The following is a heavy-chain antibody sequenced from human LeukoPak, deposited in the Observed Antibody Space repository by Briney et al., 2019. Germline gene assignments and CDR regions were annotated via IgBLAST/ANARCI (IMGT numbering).Heavy chain of an antibody. CDR1: GFTFSAYG. J-gene: IGHJ4*02. CDR3: AKARYNSGWYDD. D-gene: IGHD6-13*01. Sequence: PGGSLRLSCVGSGFTFSAYGMSWVRQAPGKGLESVSSISGSDGATSYADSGKGRFTISRDNSKNMLYLQMSSLRAEDTAVYYCAKARYNSGWYDDWGQGTLVTVSS. CDR2: ISGSDGAT. V-gene: IGHV3-23*01.